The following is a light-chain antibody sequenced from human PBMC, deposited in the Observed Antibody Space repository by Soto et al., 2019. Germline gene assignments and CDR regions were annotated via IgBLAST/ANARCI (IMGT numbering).Light chain of an antibody. J-gene: IGKJ5*01. CDR3: QQFNSYPIT. V-gene: IGKV1-9*01. CDR2: AAS. CDR1: QDISSN. Sequence: IQVTQSPTSLSASVGDRVTITCRSSQDISSNLAWYQQKPGKAPKLLIYAASTLQSGVPSRFSGSGSGTEFTLTISSLQPEDFATYYCQQFNSYPITFGQGTRLEIK.